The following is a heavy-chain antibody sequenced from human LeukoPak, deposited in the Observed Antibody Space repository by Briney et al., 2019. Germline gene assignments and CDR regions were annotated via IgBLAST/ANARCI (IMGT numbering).Heavy chain of an antibody. CDR1: GYSFTSYW. CDR2: IDPSDSYT. CDR3: ARVVGAAPFDY. Sequence: GESLKISCKGSGYSFTSYWISWVRQMPGKGLEWMGRIDPSDSYTNYSPSFQGHVTISADKSINTAYLQWNSLQASDTAIYYCARVVGAAPFDYWGQGTLVTVSS. J-gene: IGHJ4*02. V-gene: IGHV5-10-1*01. D-gene: IGHD2-2*01.